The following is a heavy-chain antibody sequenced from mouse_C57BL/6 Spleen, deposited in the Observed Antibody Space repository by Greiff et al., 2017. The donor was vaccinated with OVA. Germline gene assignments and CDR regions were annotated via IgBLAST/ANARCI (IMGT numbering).Heavy chain of an antibody. CDR3: ARGGYYSGYFDY. J-gene: IGHJ2*01. CDR2: INPSNGGT. V-gene: IGHV1-53*01. D-gene: IGHD2-3*01. Sequence: QVQLQQPGTELVKPGASVKLSCKASGYTFTSYWMHWVKQRPGQGLEWIGNINPSNGGTNYNEKFKSKATLTVDKSSSTAYMQLSSLTSEDSAVDYCARGGYYSGYFDYWGQGTTLTVSS. CDR1: GYTFTSYW.